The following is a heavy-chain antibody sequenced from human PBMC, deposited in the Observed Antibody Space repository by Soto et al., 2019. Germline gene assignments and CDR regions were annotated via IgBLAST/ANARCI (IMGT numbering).Heavy chain of an antibody. CDR1: GYSFTSYW. Sequence: PGESLKISCKGSGYSFTSYWIGWVRQMPGKGLEWMGIIYPGDSDTRYSPSFQGQVTISADKSISTAYLQWSSLKASDTAMYYCARHVVVGSPPSRSFDPWGQGTLVTVSS. D-gene: IGHD2-15*01. CDR3: ARHVVVGSPPSRSFDP. J-gene: IGHJ5*02. CDR2: IYPGDSDT. V-gene: IGHV5-51*01.